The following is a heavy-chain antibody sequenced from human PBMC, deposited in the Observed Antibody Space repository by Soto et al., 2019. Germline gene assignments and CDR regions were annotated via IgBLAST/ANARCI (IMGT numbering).Heavy chain of an antibody. V-gene: IGHV4-59*12. CDR2: IYYSDSI. CDR1: GGSISSYY. CDR3: ARLQIEAFYDTSGPLTLYSFDY. D-gene: IGHD3-22*01. Sequence: PSETLSLTCTVSGGSISSYYWSWIRQPPGKGLEWIGYIYYSDSINYNPSLKSRVIISDDTSKNQFSLTLTSVTAADTAVYYCARLQIEAFYDTSGPLTLYSFDYWGRGTLVTVSS. J-gene: IGHJ4*02.